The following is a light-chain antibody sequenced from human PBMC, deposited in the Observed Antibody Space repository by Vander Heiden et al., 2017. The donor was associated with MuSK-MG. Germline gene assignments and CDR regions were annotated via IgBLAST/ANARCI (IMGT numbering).Light chain of an antibody. J-gene: IGKJ2*01. CDR2: AAS. V-gene: IGKV1-39*01. CDR1: QYISTY. Sequence: DIQMTQSPSSLSASVGDRVTITCRASQYISTYVNWYQQKPGKAPKLLIYAASSLQSGVSSTFSGSGSGTDFTLTISSLQPEDAATYYCQQSYGTPYIFGQGTKLEIK. CDR3: QQSYGTPYI.